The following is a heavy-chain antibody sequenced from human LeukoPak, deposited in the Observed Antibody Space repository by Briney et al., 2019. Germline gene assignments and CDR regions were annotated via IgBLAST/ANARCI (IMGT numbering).Heavy chain of an antibody. CDR2: IRYDGSNK. Sequence: GGSLRLSCAASGFTFSSYGMPWVRQAPGKGLEWVAFIRYDGSNKYYADSVKGRFTISRDNSKNTLYLQMNSLRAEDTAVYYCVRELVPQSINSGYDSFHIWGQGTMVTVSS. CDR3: VRELVPQSINSGYDSFHI. J-gene: IGHJ3*02. D-gene: IGHD5-12*01. CDR1: GFTFSSYG. V-gene: IGHV3-30*02.